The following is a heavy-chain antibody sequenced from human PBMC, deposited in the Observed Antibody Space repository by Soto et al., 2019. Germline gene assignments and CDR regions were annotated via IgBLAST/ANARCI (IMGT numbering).Heavy chain of an antibody. CDR2: IYPGDSDT. CDR1: GYSFTSYW. CDR3: ARQAVAYYDFWSGYYPDAFDI. V-gene: IGHV5-51*01. J-gene: IGHJ3*02. D-gene: IGHD3-3*01. Sequence: LGESLKISCKGSGYSFTSYWIGWVRQMPGKGLEWMGIIYPGDSDTRYSPSFQGQVTISADKSISTAYLQWSSLKASDTAMYYCARQAVAYYDFWSGYYPDAFDIWGQGTMVTVSS.